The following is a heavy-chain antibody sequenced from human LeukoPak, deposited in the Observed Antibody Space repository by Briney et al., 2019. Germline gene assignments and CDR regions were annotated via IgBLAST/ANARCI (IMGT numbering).Heavy chain of an antibody. Sequence: GGSLRLSCAASGFTVSSNYMSWVRQAPGKGLEWVSVIYSGGSTYYADSVKGRFTISRDNSKNTLYLQINSLRAEDTAVYYCAVFGYCSGGSCPDYWGQGTLVTVSS. D-gene: IGHD2-15*01. V-gene: IGHV3-66*01. CDR2: IYSGGST. J-gene: IGHJ4*02. CDR3: AVFGYCSGGSCPDY. CDR1: GFTVSSNY.